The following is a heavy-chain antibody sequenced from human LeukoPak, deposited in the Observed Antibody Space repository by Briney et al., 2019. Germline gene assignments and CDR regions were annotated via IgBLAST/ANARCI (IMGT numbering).Heavy chain of an antibody. V-gene: IGHV3-23*01. CDR3: AKGVFGVNRAFDY. Sequence: GGSLRLSCEASGFTFNTCAMSWVRQAPGKGLEWVSAISESGSGTYYADSVKGRFTISRDNSKNTLSLQMNSLRVDDTALYYCAKGVFGVNRAFDYWGQGTPVTVSS. J-gene: IGHJ4*02. D-gene: IGHD3-3*01. CDR1: GFTFNTCA. CDR2: ISESGSGT.